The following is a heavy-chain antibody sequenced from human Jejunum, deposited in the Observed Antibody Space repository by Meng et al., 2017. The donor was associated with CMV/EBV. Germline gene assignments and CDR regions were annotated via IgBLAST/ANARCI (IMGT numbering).Heavy chain of an antibody. D-gene: IGHD5-18*01. CDR3: AKDRAGYSYGSIDI. CDR1: GFSFSNYV. J-gene: IGHJ3*02. V-gene: IGHV3-23*01. CDR2: ITSRGGNT. Sequence: SGFSFSNYVMSWVRWAPGKGLQWVSGITSRGGNTYYLASVNGRFTISRDNSKNTLYLQMNSLRAEDTALYYCAKDRAGYSYGSIDIWGQGTMVTVSS.